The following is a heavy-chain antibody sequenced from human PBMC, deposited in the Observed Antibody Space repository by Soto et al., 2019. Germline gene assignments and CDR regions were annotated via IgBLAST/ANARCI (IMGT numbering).Heavy chain of an antibody. CDR3: AVGMFWNCYFGMDG. Sequence: PSETLSLTCTVSGGSISSYYWSWIRQPPGKGLEWIGYIYYSGSTNYNPSLKSRVTISVDTSKNQFSLKLSSVTAADTAVYYCAVGMFWNCYFGMDGWGQGTTVTVS. V-gene: IGHV4-59*01. J-gene: IGHJ6*02. D-gene: IGHD1-7*01. CDR1: GGSISSYY. CDR2: IYYSGST.